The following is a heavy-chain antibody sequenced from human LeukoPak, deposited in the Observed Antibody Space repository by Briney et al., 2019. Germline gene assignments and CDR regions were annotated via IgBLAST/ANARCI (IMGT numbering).Heavy chain of an antibody. D-gene: IGHD3-16*02. J-gene: IGHJ4*02. V-gene: IGHV1-46*01. CDR3: ARDYVWGSYRHSTYFDY. CDR2: INPSGGST. Sequence: GASVKVSCKASGYTFTSYYMHWVRQAPGQGLEWMGIINPSGGSTSYAQKFQGRVTMTRDTSTSTVYMELSSLRSEDTAVYYCARDYVWGSYRHSTYFDYWGQGTLVTVYS. CDR1: GYTFTSYY.